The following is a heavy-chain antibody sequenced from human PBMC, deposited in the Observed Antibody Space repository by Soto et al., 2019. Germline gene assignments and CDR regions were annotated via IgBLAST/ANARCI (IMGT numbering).Heavy chain of an antibody. Sequence: PGGSLRLSCAASGFTFDDYTMHWVRQAPGKGLEWVSLISWDGGSTYYADSVKGRFTISRDNSKNSLYLQMNSLRTEDTALYYCAKDIGYKDYDLWSGQPYGMDVWGQGTTVTVYS. V-gene: IGHV3-43*01. J-gene: IGHJ6*02. CDR2: ISWDGGST. CDR1: GFTFDDYT. D-gene: IGHD3-3*01. CDR3: AKDIGYKDYDLWSGQPYGMDV.